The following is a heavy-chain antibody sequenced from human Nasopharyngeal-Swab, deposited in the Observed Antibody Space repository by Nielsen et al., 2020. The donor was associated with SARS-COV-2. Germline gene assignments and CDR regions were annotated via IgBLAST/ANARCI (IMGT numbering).Heavy chain of an antibody. D-gene: IGHD4-17*01. Sequence: GESLTISCAASGFTFSSYAMSWVRQAPGKGLEWVSAISGSGGSTYYADSVKGRFTISRDNSKNTLYLQMNSLRAEDTAVYYCAKLHHYYGESDYWGQGTLVTVSS. CDR1: GFTFSSYA. V-gene: IGHV3-23*01. J-gene: IGHJ4*02. CDR3: AKLHHYYGESDY. CDR2: ISGSGGST.